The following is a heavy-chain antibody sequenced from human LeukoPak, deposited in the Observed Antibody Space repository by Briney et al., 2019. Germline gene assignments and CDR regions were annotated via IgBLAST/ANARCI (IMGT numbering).Heavy chain of an antibody. CDR3: ARVSPIAVAGLLFDY. CDR2: IYYSGST. Sequence: SETLSLTCTVSGGSISSYYWSWIRQPPGKGLEWIGCIYYSGSTNYNPSLKSRVTISVDTSKNQFSLKLSSVTAADTAVYYCARVSPIAVAGLLFDYWGQGTLVTVSS. V-gene: IGHV4-59*01. D-gene: IGHD6-19*01. J-gene: IGHJ4*02. CDR1: GGSISSYY.